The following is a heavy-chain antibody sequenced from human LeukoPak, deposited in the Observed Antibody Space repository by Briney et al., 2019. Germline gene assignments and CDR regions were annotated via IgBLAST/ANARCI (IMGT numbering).Heavy chain of an antibody. CDR1: GFTFSSYS. CDR2: ISSSSSYI. J-gene: IGHJ4*02. V-gene: IGHV3-21*01. Sequence: PGGSLRLSCAASGFTFSSYSMNWVRQAPGKGLEWVSSISSSSSYIYYADSVKGRFTISRDNAKNSLYLQMNSLRAEDTAVYYCARDVAMTTVTPFDYWGQGTLVTVSS. CDR3: ARDVAMTTVTPFDY. D-gene: IGHD4-17*01.